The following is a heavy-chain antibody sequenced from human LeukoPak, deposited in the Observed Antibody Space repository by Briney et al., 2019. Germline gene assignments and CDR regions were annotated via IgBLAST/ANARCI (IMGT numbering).Heavy chain of an antibody. D-gene: IGHD3-22*01. Sequence: GGSLRLSCAASGFTFSTYAMSWVRQAPGKGLEWVSGISGSGGSTFYADSVKGRFTISRDNSKNTLYLQMNSLRAEDTAVYYCAKDRAYYSDSSGYYLVRAYDYWGQGTLVTVSS. CDR3: AKDRAYYSDSSGYYLVRAYDY. V-gene: IGHV3-23*01. CDR1: GFTFSTYA. CDR2: ISGSGGST. J-gene: IGHJ4*02.